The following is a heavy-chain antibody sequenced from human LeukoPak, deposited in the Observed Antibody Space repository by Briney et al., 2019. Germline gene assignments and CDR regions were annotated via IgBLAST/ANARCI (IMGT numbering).Heavy chain of an antibody. CDR1: GGSISSYY. CDR2: IYYSGST. J-gene: IGHJ4*02. Sequence: SETLSLTCTVSGGSISSYYWSWIRQPPGKGLERIGYIYYSGSTNYNPSLKSRVTISVDTSKNQFSLKLSSVTAADTAVYYCARGGSSGPVSRWGQGTLVTVSS. D-gene: IGHD6-19*01. CDR3: ARGGSSGPVSR. V-gene: IGHV4-59*01.